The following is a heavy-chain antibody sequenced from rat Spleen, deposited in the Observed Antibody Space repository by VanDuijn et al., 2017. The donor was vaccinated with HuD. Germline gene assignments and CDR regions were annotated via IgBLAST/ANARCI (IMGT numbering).Heavy chain of an antibody. D-gene: IGHD1-10*01. CDR2: ISFDGSST. CDR1: GFTFSDYY. CDR3: TTGAQPRD. J-gene: IGHJ2*01. V-gene: IGHV5-20*01. Sequence: EVQLVESGGGLVQPGKSMKLSCAASGFTFSDYYMAWVRQAPTKGLEWVATISFDGSSTYYRDSVKGRFTISRDDAKSTLYLQMDSLRSDDTATYYCTTGAQPRDWGQGVMVTVSS.